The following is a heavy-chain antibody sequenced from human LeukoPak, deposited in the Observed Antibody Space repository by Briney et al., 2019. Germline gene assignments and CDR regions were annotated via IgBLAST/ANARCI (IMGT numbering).Heavy chain of an antibody. D-gene: IGHD4-23*01. J-gene: IGHJ4*02. CDR3: AREDLCGGNVYRCGGSDN. CDR2: INTYNGHT. V-gene: IGHV1-18*01. Sequence: ASVKVSCKASGGTFGRYAISWVRQAPGGGLEWMGWINTYNGHTDYAQRLQDRVTMTTDTSTSTAYMELRSLRSDDTAMYYCAREDLCGGNVYRCGGSDNWGQGTLVTVSS. CDR1: GGTFGRYA.